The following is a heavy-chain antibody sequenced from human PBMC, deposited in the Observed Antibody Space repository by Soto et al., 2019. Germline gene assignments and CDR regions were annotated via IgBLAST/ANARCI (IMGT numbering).Heavy chain of an antibody. CDR3: ARVGAAAGSDY. Sequence: SETLSLTCTVSAGSISSYYWSWIRQPPGKGLEWIGYIYYSGSTNYNPSLKSRVTISVDTSKNQFSLKLSSVTAADTAVYYCARVGAAAGSDYWGQGTLVTVSS. D-gene: IGHD6-13*01. CDR2: IYYSGST. J-gene: IGHJ4*02. V-gene: IGHV4-59*01. CDR1: AGSISSYY.